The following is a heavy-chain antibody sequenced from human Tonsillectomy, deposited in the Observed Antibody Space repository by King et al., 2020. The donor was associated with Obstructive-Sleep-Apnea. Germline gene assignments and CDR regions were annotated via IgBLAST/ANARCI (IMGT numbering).Heavy chain of an antibody. V-gene: IGHV4-34*01. D-gene: IGHD3-22*01. CDR2: INHSGST. CDR1: GGSFSGYY. CDR3: ARGGGIGYIY. J-gene: IGHJ4*02. Sequence: VQLQQWGAGLLKPSETLSLTCAVYGGSFSGYYWSWIRQPPGKGLEWIGEINHSGSTNYNPSLKSRVTISLDTSNNQFSLKLRSVTAADTAVYYCARGGGIGYIYWGQGTLVTVSS.